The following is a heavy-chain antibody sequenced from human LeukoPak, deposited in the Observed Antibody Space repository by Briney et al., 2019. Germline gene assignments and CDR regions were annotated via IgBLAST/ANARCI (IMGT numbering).Heavy chain of an antibody. CDR1: GYSFTDYY. CDR2: INTKSGGA. V-gene: IGHV1-2*02. Sequence: GASVKVSCKASGYSFTDYYIHWVRQAPGQGLEWMGWINTKSGGAHYAQKFQGRVTMGREASISTAFLDLSRLTSDDTAVYFCARLITIINDAFDIWGQGTLFTVSS. D-gene: IGHD3-22*01. CDR3: ARLITIINDAFDI. J-gene: IGHJ3*02.